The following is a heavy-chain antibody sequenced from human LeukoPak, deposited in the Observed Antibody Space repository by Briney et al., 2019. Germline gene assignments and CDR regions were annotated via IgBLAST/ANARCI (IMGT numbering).Heavy chain of an antibody. CDR2: ISSGGGSP. CDR1: GFTFGSFA. Sequence: GGSLRLSCAASGFTFGSFAMAWVRQAPGKGLEWVSGISSGGGSPYYVDSVKGRFTISRDNSKNTLYLQMSSLRAEDTAVYYCAREYYDFWSGYPYWGQGTLVTVSS. J-gene: IGHJ4*02. CDR3: AREYYDFWSGYPY. D-gene: IGHD3-3*01. V-gene: IGHV3-23*01.